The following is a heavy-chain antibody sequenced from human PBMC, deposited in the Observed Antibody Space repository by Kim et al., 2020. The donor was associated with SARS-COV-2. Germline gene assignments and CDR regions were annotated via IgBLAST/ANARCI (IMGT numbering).Heavy chain of an antibody. Sequence: GESLKISCKGSGYSFTSYWIGWVRQMPGKGLEWMGIIYPGDSDTRYSPSFQGQVTISADKSISTAYLQWSSLKASDTAMYYCARLLPTVTPTYYYGMDVWGQGTTVTVSS. CDR1: GYSFTSYW. J-gene: IGHJ6*02. V-gene: IGHV5-51*01. D-gene: IGHD4-4*01. CDR3: ARLLPTVTPTYYYGMDV. CDR2: IYPGDSDT.